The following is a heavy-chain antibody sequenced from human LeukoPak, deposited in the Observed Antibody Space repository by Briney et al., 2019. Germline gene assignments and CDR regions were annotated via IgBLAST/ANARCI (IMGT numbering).Heavy chain of an antibody. CDR3: ARDSGSGNNDY. V-gene: IGHV1-18*01. Sequence: GASVKVSCKASGYTFTSYGISWVRQAPGQGLEWMGWISAYNGNTNYAQKLQGRVTFISNTSATTAFMELSSLRSEDAAVYYCARDSGSGNNDYWGQGTLVTVSS. CDR1: GYTFTSYG. D-gene: IGHD1-26*01. J-gene: IGHJ4*02. CDR2: ISAYNGNT.